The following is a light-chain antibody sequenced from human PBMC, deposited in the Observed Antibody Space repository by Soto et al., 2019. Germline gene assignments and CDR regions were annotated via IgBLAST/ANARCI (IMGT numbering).Light chain of an antibody. J-gene: IGLJ1*01. V-gene: IGLV2-23*01. Sequence: ARTQPATVSGSPWQSVTISCTGTSSDVGSYNLVSWYQQHPGKAPKLMIYEGSKRPSGVSNRFSGSKSGNTASLTISGLQAEDEADYYCCSYAGSSTYVFGTGTKVTVL. CDR2: EGS. CDR1: SSDVGSYNL. CDR3: CSYAGSSTYV.